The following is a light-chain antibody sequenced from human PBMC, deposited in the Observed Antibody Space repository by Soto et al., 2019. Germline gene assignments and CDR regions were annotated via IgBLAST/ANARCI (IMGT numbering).Light chain of an antibody. J-gene: IGKJ4*01. Sequence: EIVLTQSPGTLSLSPGERATLSCRASQSVGSTYLAWYQQKPGQAPRLLIYGASNRATGIPDRVSGSGSGTDFTLTISRLEPEDFAVYYCQQYGSSPFTFGGGTKVDIK. V-gene: IGKV3-20*01. CDR1: QSVGSTY. CDR2: GAS. CDR3: QQYGSSPFT.